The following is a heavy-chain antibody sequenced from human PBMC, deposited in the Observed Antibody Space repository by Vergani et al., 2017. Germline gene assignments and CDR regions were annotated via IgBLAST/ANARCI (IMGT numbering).Heavy chain of an antibody. D-gene: IGHD3-22*01. V-gene: IGHV3-48*01. CDR3: ARSGRGSRGYTTRYYYYGMDV. CDR1: GFTFSSYS. Sequence: EVQLVESGGGLVQPGGSLRLSCAASGFTFSSYSMNWVRQAPGKGLEWVSYISSSSSTIYYADSVKGRFTISRDNAKNSLYLQMNSLRAEDTAVYYCARSGRGSRGYTTRYYYYGMDVWGQGTTVTVSS. J-gene: IGHJ6*02. CDR2: ISSSSSTI.